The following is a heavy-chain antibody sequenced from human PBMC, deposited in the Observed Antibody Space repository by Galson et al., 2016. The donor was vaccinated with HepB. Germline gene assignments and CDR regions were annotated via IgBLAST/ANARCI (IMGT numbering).Heavy chain of an antibody. CDR2: IYHSGHT. CDR3: ARYTSRGWFYFDY. CDR1: NYSITNNNW. D-gene: IGHD6-19*01. J-gene: IGHJ4*02. V-gene: IGHV4-4*02. Sequence: SETLSLTCAVSNYSITNNNWWSWVRQPQGKRLEWIAEIYHSGHTNYNPSLKSRVTISLDKSKNQFSLKLTSVSAADTAVYYCARYTSRGWFYFDYWGQGTLVTVSS.